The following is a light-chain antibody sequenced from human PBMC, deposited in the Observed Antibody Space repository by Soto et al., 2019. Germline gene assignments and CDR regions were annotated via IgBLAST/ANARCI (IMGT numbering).Light chain of an antibody. J-gene: IGKJ2*01. CDR1: QSVTSY. Sequence: EIVLTQSPATLSLSPGERATLSCRASQSVTSYLAWYQQKPGQAPRLLIYDASNRATGIPARLSGSGSGTDFTLTISSLEPEDFAVYYCQQRSNWPRGMYTFGQGTKLEIK. V-gene: IGKV3-11*01. CDR2: DAS. CDR3: QQRSNWPRGMYT.